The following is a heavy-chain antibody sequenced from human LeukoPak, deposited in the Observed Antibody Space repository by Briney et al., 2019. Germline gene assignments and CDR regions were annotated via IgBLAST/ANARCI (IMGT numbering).Heavy chain of an antibody. D-gene: IGHD3-9*01. CDR3: ASDGNEVLTGYPENWFYP. Sequence: SETLSLTCTVSGGSISCYYWSWLRQPAGKGLEWIGRIYTSGSTNYNPSLKSRVTMSVDTSKNQFSLKLSSVTAAGTAVYHCASDGNEVLTGYPENWFYPCGQGSLVSVSS. CDR2: IYTSGST. J-gene: IGHJ5*02. CDR1: GGSISCYY. V-gene: IGHV4-4*07.